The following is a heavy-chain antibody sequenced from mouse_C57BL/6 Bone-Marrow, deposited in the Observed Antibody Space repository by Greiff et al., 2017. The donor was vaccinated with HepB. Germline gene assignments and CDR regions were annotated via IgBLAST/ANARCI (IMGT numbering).Heavy chain of an antibody. V-gene: IGHV1-82*01. CDR1: GYAFSSSW. CDR3: ARRPNYGRGMDY. CDR2: IYPGDGDT. D-gene: IGHD1-1*01. Sequence: QVQLKESGPELVKPGASVKISCKASGYAFSSSWMNWVKQRPGKGLEWIGRIYPGDGDTNYNGKFKGKATLTADKSSSTAYMQLSSLTSEDSAVYFCARRPNYGRGMDYWGQGTSVTVSS. J-gene: IGHJ4*01.